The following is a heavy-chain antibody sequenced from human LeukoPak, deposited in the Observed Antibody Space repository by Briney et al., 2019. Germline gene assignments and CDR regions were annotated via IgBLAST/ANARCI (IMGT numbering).Heavy chain of an antibody. J-gene: IGHJ4*02. D-gene: IGHD3-22*01. CDR1: GGSISSSSYY. V-gene: IGHV4-39*01. CDR3: ASAPLFNYYDSSGYYPYYFDY. CDR2: IYYSGST. Sequence: SETLSLTCTVSGGSISSSSYYWGWIRQPPGKGLEWIGRIYYSGSTYYNPSLKSRVTISVDTSKNQFSLKLSSVTAADTAVYYCASAPLFNYYDSSGYYPYYFDYWGQGTLVTVSS.